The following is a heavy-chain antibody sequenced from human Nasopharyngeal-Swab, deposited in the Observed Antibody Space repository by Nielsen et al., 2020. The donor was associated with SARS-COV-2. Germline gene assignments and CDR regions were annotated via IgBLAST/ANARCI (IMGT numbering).Heavy chain of an antibody. CDR2: ISWNSGSI. V-gene: IGHV3-9*01. CDR3: ARGPTIFGVVIPY. D-gene: IGHD3-3*01. Sequence: VRQAPGKGLEWVSGISWNSGSIGYADSVKGRFTISRDNAKNSLYLQMNSLRAEDTAVYYCARGPTIFGVVIPYWGQGTLVTVSS. J-gene: IGHJ4*02.